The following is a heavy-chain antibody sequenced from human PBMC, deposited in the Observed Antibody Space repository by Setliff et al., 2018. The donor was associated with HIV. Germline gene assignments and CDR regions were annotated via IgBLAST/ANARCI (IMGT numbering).Heavy chain of an antibody. CDR2: INAGNGNT. J-gene: IGHJ5*02. CDR3: ARERDSDGFQFDP. Sequence: ASVKVSCKTSGFTFTNYAIHWVRQAPGRRLEWMGWINAGNGNTKYSQGLQGRLTITRDTSASTAYMGLSSLRSEDMAVYYCARERDSDGFQFDPWGQGTLVTVSS. D-gene: IGHD3-22*01. CDR1: GFTFTNYA. V-gene: IGHV1-3*03.